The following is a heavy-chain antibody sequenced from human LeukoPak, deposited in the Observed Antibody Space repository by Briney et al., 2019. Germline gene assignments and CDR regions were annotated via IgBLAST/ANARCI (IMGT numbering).Heavy chain of an antibody. V-gene: IGHV1-18*01. D-gene: IGHD2-15*01. CDR2: ITTYNGNT. CDR3: ARVVIVAATEDPYYFGY. CDR1: GYTFTSYG. Sequence: ASVKVSCKASGYTFTSYGISWVRQAPGQGLEWMGWITTYNGNTNYAQKLQGRVTMTTDTSTDTTYMELRSLRSDDTALYYCARVVIVAATEDPYYFGYWGQGTLVTVSS. J-gene: IGHJ4*02.